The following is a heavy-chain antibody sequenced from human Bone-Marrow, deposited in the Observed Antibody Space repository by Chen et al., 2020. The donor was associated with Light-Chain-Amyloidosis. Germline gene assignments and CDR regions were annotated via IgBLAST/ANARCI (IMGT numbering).Heavy chain of an antibody. J-gene: IGHJ4*02. V-gene: IGHV3-30*18. CDR3: AKEVPGFWYYFDY. CDR1: GFTVSSYG. CDR2: ISYDGSNK. Sequence: QVQLVESGGGVVQPGRSLRLSCAASGFTVSSYGMHWVRQAPGKGLEWVAVISYDGSNKYYANSVKGRFTISRDNSKNTLYLQMNSLRAEDTAVYYCAKEVPGFWYYFDYWGQGILVTVSS. D-gene: IGHD6-13*01.